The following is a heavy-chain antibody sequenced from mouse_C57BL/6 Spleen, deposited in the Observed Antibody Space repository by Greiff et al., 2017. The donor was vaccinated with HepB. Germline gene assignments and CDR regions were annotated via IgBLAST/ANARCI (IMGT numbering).Heavy chain of an antibody. CDR1: GFNIKDYY. J-gene: IGHJ2*01. D-gene: IGHD1-1*01. CDR2: IDPEDGET. Sequence: VHVKQSGAELVKPGASVKLSCTASGFNIKDYYMHWVKQRTEQGLEWIGRIDPEDGETKYAPKFQGKATITADTSSNTAYLQLSSLTSEDTAVYYCAGFITTVVATSNYFDYWGQGTTLTVSS. V-gene: IGHV14-2*01. CDR3: AGFITTVVATSNYFDY.